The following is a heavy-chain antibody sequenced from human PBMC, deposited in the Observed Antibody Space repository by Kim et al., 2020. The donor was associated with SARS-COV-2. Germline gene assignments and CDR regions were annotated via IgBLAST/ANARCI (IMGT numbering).Heavy chain of an antibody. D-gene: IGHD3-16*02. V-gene: IGHV3-11*04. CDR2: ISSSGSTI. Sequence: GGSLRLSCAASGFTFSDYYMSWIRQAPGKGLEWVSYISSSGSTIYYADSVKGRFTISRDNAKNSLYLQMNSLRAEDTAVYYCARGDYDYVWGSYRKYYYYNGMCAWGHGATVTASS. J-gene: IGHJ6*02. CDR3: ARGDYDYVWGSYRKYYYYNGMCA. CDR1: GFTFSDYY.